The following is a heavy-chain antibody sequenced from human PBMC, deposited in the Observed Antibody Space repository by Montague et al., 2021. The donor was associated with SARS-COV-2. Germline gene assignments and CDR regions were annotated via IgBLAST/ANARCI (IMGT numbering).Heavy chain of an antibody. D-gene: IGHD4-17*01. CDR1: GFSLRTSGVG. CDR3: VHSYADYLFDY. CDR2: IYWDDDK. Sequence: PALGKPTQTLTLTCSFSGFSLRTSGVGVGWIRQPPGKALEWLAVIYWDDDKRYSPSLKSRLTITKDTSKSQVVLTMTNMDPVDTATYYCVHSYADYLFDYWGQGTLVSVSS. J-gene: IGHJ4*02. V-gene: IGHV2-5*02.